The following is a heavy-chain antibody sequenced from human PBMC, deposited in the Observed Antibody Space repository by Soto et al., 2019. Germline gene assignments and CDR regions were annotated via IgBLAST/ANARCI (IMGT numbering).Heavy chain of an antibody. J-gene: IGHJ6*02. Sequence: PGGSLRLSCAAAGFSVSTSHISWVRQAPGKGLEWVSYISSSSSTIYYADSVKGRFTISRDNAKNSLYLQMNSLRDEDTAVYYCATFITIFGNGMDVWGQGTTVTVSS. V-gene: IGHV3-48*02. CDR1: GFSVSTSH. CDR3: ATFITIFGNGMDV. CDR2: ISSSSSTI. D-gene: IGHD3-3*01.